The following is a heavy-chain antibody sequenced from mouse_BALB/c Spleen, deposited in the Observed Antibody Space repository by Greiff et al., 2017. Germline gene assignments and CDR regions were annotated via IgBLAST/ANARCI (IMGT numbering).Heavy chain of an antibody. CDR1: GFAFSSYD. CDR3: ARHGEYSHGPYDYDLAWFAY. V-gene: IGHV5-12-1*01. J-gene: IGHJ3*01. Sequence: EVQRVESGGGLVKPGGSLKLSCAASGFAFSSYDMSWVRQTPEKRLEWVAYISSGGGSTYYPDTVKGRFTISRDNAKNTLYLQMSSLKSEDTAMYYCARHGEYSHGPYDYDLAWFAYWGQGTLVTVSA. CDR2: ISSGGGST. D-gene: IGHD2-4*01.